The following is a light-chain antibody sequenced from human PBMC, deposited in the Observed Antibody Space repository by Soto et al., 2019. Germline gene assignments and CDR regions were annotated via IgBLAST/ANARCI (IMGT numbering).Light chain of an antibody. J-gene: IGKJ4*01. V-gene: IGKV3-20*01. CDR3: QQYGSSPPVT. CDR1: QSVSSSY. Sequence: EIVLTQSPGTLSLPPGERATLSCRASQSVSSSYLAWFQQKPGQPPRLLIHGVSTRATGIPDRFSGSGSGPDFTLTISRLEPEDFAVYYCQQYGSSPPVTFGGGTKVDIK. CDR2: GVS.